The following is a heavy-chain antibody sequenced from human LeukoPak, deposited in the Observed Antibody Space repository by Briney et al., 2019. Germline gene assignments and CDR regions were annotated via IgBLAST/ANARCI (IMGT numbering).Heavy chain of an antibody. D-gene: IGHD6-25*01. CDR2: INQNGGVK. CDR1: RFSHISFW. Sequence: GGSLRLSCAASRFSHISFWMSWVRQPPGKGLDWVANINQNGGVKHYVDSGKGRLTISRDNAKNSLYLQMTRLRADGTAVYYCATSDDAAGTSWGEGTVVTVSS. V-gene: IGHV3-7*01. J-gene: IGHJ5*02. CDR3: ATSDDAAGTS.